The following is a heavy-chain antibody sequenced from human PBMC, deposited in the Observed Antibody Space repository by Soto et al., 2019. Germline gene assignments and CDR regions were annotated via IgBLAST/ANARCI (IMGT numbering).Heavy chain of an antibody. J-gene: IGHJ3*02. D-gene: IGHD6-19*01. CDR3: ARGGRVIAVAGTSVRAFDI. CDR2: IIPIFGTA. CDR1: GGTFSSYA. V-gene: IGHV1-69*13. Sequence: GASVKVSCKASGGTFSSYAISWVRQAPGQGLEWMGGIIPIFGTANYAQKFQGRVTITADESTSTAYMELSSLRSEDTAVYYCARGGRVIAVAGTSVRAFDIWGQGTMVTVPS.